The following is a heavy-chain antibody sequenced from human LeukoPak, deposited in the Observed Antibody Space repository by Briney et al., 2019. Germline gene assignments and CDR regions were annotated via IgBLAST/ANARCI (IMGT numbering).Heavy chain of an antibody. CDR3: PRDSWWEPNPDY. V-gene: IGHV3-21*01. Sequence: PGGSLRLSCAASGFTFGSYSMNWVRQAPGKGLEWVSSISSSSSYIYYADSVKGRFTIYRDNAKNSLYLQMNSLRAEDTAVYYCPRDSWWEPNPDYWGQGTLVTVSS. J-gene: IGHJ4*02. CDR1: GFTFGSYS. CDR2: ISSSSSYI. D-gene: IGHD1-26*01.